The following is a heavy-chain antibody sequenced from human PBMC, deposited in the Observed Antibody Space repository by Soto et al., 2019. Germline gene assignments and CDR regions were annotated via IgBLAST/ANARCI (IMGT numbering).Heavy chain of an antibody. Sequence: GGSLGLSCAASGVSFSTYWMSWVRQAPGKGLEWVANIKPDGSEKWYVDSVKGRFTISRDNAKNSLYLQMISLRVEDTAMYYCVRGYYHDTTGASSAEFDIWGQGTMVTISS. D-gene: IGHD3-22*01. CDR2: IKPDGSEK. J-gene: IGHJ3*02. CDR1: GVSFSTYW. V-gene: IGHV3-7*04. CDR3: VRGYYHDTTGASSAEFDI.